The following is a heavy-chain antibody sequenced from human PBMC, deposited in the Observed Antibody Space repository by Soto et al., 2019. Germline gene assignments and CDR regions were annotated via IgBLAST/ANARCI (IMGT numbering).Heavy chain of an antibody. Sequence: SETLSLTCTVSGGSISSGGYYWSWIRQHPGKGLERIGYIYYSGSTYYNPSLKSRVTISVDTSKNQFSLKLSSVTAAVTALYYWARGMTTVTTLDYWGQGTLVTVSS. CDR1: GGSISSGGYY. CDR3: ARGMTTVTTLDY. CDR2: IYYSGST. V-gene: IGHV4-31*03. J-gene: IGHJ4*02. D-gene: IGHD4-4*01.